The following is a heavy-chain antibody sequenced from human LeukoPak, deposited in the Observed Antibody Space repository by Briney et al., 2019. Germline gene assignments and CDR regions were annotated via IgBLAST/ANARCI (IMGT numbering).Heavy chain of an antibody. CDR3: ARDLLYYSGSGSPLEY. V-gene: IGHV4-39*07. Sequence: KPSETLSLTCTVSGVPISSSSYYWGWIRQPPGKGLEWIGSMYYSGSTYYNPSLKSRVTISVDTTKNHLSLKLNSVTAADTAVYYCARDLLYYSGSGSPLEYWGQGSLVTVSS. CDR2: MYYSGST. D-gene: IGHD3-10*01. CDR1: GVPISSSSYY. J-gene: IGHJ4*02.